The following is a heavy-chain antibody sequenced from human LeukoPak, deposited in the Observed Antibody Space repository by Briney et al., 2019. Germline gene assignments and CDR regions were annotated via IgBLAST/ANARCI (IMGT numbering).Heavy chain of an antibody. D-gene: IGHD2-21*02. CDR1: GFTVSNDF. J-gene: IGHJ5*02. V-gene: IGHV3-53*01. CDR2: IYSAGST. Sequence: GGSLRLSCAASGFTVSNDFMTWVRQAPGKGLEWVSVIYSAGSTYYADSAKGRFTISRDNSKNTLYLLMKSLRAEDTAVYYCASSIVVVTARYNWFDPWGQGTLVTVSS. CDR3: ASSIVVVTARYNWFDP.